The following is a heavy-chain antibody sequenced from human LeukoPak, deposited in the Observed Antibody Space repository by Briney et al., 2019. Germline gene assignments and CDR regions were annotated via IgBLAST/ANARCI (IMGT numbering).Heavy chain of an antibody. D-gene: IGHD1-26*01. CDR3: GSSDGGSHPIFVH. V-gene: IGHV4-4*07. CDR1: GGSISSYS. CDR2: IYTSGST. J-gene: IGHJ4*02. Sequence: KRSETLSLTCTVSGGSISSYSGSWIRQPAGQGLEWIGRIYTSGSTNYNPSLKSRVTMSVATSQNQFSMKLSSANDAATAVYYCGSSDGGSHPIFVHWVQGTLVTVSS.